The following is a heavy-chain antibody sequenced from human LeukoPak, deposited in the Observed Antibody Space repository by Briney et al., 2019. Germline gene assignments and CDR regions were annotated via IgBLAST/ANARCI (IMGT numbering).Heavy chain of an antibody. Sequence: SETLSLTCTVSGGSISSHYWSWIRQPPGKGLEWIGYIYYSGSTNFNPSLKSRVTISVDTSKNQFSLKLSSVTAADTAVYYCARVNCGGDCYRDFDYWGQGTLVTVSS. D-gene: IGHD2-21*02. CDR1: GGSISSHY. CDR2: IYYSGST. V-gene: IGHV4-59*11. J-gene: IGHJ4*02. CDR3: ARVNCGGDCYRDFDY.